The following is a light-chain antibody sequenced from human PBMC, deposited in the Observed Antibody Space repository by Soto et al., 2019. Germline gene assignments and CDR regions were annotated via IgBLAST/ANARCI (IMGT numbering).Light chain of an antibody. CDR1: QSVSSY. CDR2: DAS. V-gene: IGKV3-11*01. Sequence: EIVLTQSPATLSLSPGDRATLSCRASQSVSSYLAWYQQKPGQAPRLLIYDASNRATGIPARFSGSGSGTDFTLTISSLEPEDFAVYYCQQRSNWPRGTFGQGTKVDIK. CDR3: QQRSNWPRGT. J-gene: IGKJ1*01.